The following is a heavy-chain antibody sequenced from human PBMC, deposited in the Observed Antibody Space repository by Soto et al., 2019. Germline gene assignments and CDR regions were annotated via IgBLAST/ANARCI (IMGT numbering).Heavy chain of an antibody. CDR2: ITSGGST. Sequence: HPGGSLRLSCAASELTFSSYAMNWVRQAPGKGLEWVSAITSGGSTNYAESVKGRFTISRDISKNTLYLQMNSLRAADTAIYYCATETFRPDGAFVYWGQGTLVTVSS. D-gene: IGHD6-6*01. J-gene: IGHJ4*02. CDR1: ELTFSSYA. CDR3: ATETFRPDGAFVY. V-gene: IGHV3-23*01.